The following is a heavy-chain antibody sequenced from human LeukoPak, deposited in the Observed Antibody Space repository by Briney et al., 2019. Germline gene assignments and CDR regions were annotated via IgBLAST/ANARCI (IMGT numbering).Heavy chain of an antibody. CDR3: AGPSRISTLEDGGDAFDI. V-gene: IGHV1-69*05. CDR2: IIPIFGTA. CDR1: GGTFSSYA. J-gene: IGHJ3*02. D-gene: IGHD3-16*01. Sequence: SVKVSCKASGGTFSSYAISWVRQAPGQGLEWMGGIIPIFGTANYAQKFQGRVTITTDESTSTAYMELSSLRSEDTAVYYCAGPSRISTLEDGGDAFDIWGQGTMVTVSS.